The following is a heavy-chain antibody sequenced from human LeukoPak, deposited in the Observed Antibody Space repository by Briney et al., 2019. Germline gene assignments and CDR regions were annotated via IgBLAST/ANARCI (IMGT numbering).Heavy chain of an antibody. V-gene: IGHV1-46*01. D-gene: IGHD2-2*02. J-gene: IGHJ4*02. CDR2: INPSGGST. CDR3: ARAYTYEALCFDC. CDR1: GGTFSSYA. Sequence: ASVKVSCKASGGTFSSYAISWVRQAPGQGLEWMGIINPSGGSTSYAQKFQGRVTMTRDMSTSTVYMELSSLRSEDTAVYYCARAYTYEALCFDCWGQGTLVTVSS.